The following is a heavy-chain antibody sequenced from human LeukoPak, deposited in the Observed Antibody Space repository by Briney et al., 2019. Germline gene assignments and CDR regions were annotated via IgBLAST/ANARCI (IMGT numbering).Heavy chain of an antibody. CDR2: MNPNSGNT. Sequence: ASVKVSCKASGYTFTSYDINWVRQATGQGLEWMGWMNPNSGNTGYAQKFQGRVTMTRNTSISTAYMELSSLRSEDTAVYYCARGRGSSGCMNYWGQGTLVTVSS. V-gene: IGHV1-8*01. CDR1: GYTFTSYD. J-gene: IGHJ4*02. D-gene: IGHD6-19*01. CDR3: ARGRGSSGCMNY.